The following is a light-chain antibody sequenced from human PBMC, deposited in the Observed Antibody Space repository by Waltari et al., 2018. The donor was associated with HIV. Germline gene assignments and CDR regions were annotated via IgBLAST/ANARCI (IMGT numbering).Light chain of an antibody. CDR1: SSDVGSYNL. Sequence: QSALTQPASVSGSPGQSITISCTGTSSDVGSYNLVSWYQQHPGKAPKLMIYEGSKRPSGVSNRFSGSKSGNTASLTISGLQAEDEADYYCQSYDSSLSGSGVFGGGTKLTVL. J-gene: IGLJ3*02. CDR2: EGS. CDR3: QSYDSSLSGSGV. V-gene: IGLV2-14*02.